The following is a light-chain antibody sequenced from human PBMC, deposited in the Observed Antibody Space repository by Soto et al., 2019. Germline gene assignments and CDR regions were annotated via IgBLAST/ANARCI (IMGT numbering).Light chain of an antibody. CDR3: SSYAGSNKSV. CDR2: EVS. CDR1: SSDVGGYNY. Sequence: QSVLTQPPSASGSPGQSVTISCTGTSSDVGGYNYVSWYQQHPGKAPKLMIYEVSKRPSGVPDRFSGSKSGNTASLTVSGLQPEDEADYYCSSYAGSNKSVFGTGTKLNVL. J-gene: IGLJ1*01. V-gene: IGLV2-8*01.